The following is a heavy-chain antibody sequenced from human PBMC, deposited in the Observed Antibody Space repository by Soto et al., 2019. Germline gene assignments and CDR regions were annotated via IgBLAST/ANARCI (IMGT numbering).Heavy chain of an antibody. D-gene: IGHD3-3*01. CDR2: ISSSSSYI. Sequence: GGSLRLSCAASGFTFSSYSMNWVRQAPGKGLEWVSSISSSSSYIYYADSVKGRFTISRDNAKNSLYLQMNSLRAEDTAVYYCAGGGVVTHNDAFDIWGQGTMVTVSS. J-gene: IGHJ3*02. V-gene: IGHV3-21*01. CDR1: GFTFSSYS. CDR3: AGGGVVTHNDAFDI.